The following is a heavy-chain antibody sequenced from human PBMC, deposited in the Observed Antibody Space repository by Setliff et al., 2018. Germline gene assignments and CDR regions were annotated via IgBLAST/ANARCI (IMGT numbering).Heavy chain of an antibody. J-gene: IGHJ3*02. V-gene: IGHV1-2*02. Sequence: GASVKVSCKASGYIFAGYYMHWLRQTPGQGLEWMGYVNPIGGGATYAQKFQGRVTLTRDTSITTTYMELNSLRSDDTAIHYCARDLNRWFGEFAFDIWGQGTMVTVSS. CDR3: ARDLNRWFGEFAFDI. CDR2: VNPIGGGA. CDR1: GYIFAGYY. D-gene: IGHD3-10*01.